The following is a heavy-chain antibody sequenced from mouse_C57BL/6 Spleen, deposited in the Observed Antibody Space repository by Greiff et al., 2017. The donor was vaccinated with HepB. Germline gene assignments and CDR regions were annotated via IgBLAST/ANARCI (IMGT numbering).Heavy chain of an antibody. V-gene: IGHV7-3*01. CDR3: ARSGYSIYVGYFDY. CDR2: IRNKANGYTT. J-gene: IGHJ2*01. CDR1: GFTFTDYY. Sequence: DVKLVESGGGLVQPGGSLSLSCAASGFTFTDYYMSWVRQPPGKALEWLGFIRNKANGYTTEYSASVKGRFTISRDNSQSILYLQMNALRAEDSATYYCARSGYSIYVGYFDYWGQGTTLTVSS. D-gene: IGHD2-5*01.